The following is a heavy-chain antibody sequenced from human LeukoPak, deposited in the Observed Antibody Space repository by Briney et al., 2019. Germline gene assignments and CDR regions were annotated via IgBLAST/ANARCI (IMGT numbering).Heavy chain of an antibody. V-gene: IGHV4-4*02. Sequence: PSETLSLTCAVSGGSISSSNWWSWVRQPPGKGLEWIGEIYHSGSTNYNPSLKSRVTISVDKSKNQFSLKLSSVTAADTAVYYCAGSIASAGKGFDYWGQGTLVTVSS. CDR2: IYHSGST. D-gene: IGHD6-13*01. CDR3: AGSIASAGKGFDY. J-gene: IGHJ4*02. CDR1: GGSISSSNW.